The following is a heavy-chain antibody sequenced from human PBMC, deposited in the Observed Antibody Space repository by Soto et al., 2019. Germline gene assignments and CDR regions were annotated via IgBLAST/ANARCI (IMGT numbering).Heavy chain of an antibody. CDR3: AKGFPTVTINYYYYYGMDV. V-gene: IGHV3-30*18. J-gene: IGHJ6*02. CDR1: GFTFSSYG. CDR2: ISYDGSNK. Sequence: QVQLVESGGGVVQPGRSLRLSCAASGFTFSSYGMHWVRQAPGKGLEWVAVISYDGSNKYYADSVKGRFTISRDNSKTTLYLQMNSLRAEDTAVYYCAKGFPTVTINYYYYYGMDVWGQGTTVTVSS. D-gene: IGHD4-17*01.